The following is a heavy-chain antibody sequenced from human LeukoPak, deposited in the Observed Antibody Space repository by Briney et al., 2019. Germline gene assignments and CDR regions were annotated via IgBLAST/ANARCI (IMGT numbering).Heavy chain of an antibody. Sequence: ASVKVSCKASGYTFTSYGISWVRQAPGQGLEWMGWISAYNGNTNYAQKLQGRVTMTTDTSTSTAYMELRSLRSDDTAVYYRARDSSSSWFSKFDPWGQGTLVTVSS. J-gene: IGHJ5*02. CDR3: ARDSSSSWFSKFDP. CDR2: ISAYNGNT. V-gene: IGHV1-18*04. D-gene: IGHD6-13*01. CDR1: GYTFTSYG.